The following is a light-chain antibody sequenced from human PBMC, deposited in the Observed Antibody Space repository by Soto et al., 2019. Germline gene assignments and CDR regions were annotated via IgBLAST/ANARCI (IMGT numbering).Light chain of an antibody. CDR1: QSVSNNY. V-gene: IGKV3-20*01. CDR3: EQDEIPGT. J-gene: IGKJ1*01. CDR2: GAS. Sequence: ASQSVSNNYLAWYQQKPGQAPRLLIYGASNRATGIPDRFIGSRSGTNITLSSRGIPAEDFARYLSEQDEIPGTIAQGTKVDIK.